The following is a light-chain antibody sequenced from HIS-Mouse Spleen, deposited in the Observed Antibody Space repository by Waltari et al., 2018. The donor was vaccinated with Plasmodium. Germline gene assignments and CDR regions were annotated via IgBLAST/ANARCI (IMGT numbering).Light chain of an antibody. CDR1: QSVSSY. CDR2: DAS. Sequence: EIVLTQSPATLSLSPGERATLSCRASQSVSSYLAWYQQNPGQAPRLLIYDASNRATGIPARFSGSGSGTDFTLTISSLEPEDCAVCYCQQRSNWPALTFGGGTKVEIK. V-gene: IGKV3-11*01. CDR3: QQRSNWPALT. J-gene: IGKJ4*01.